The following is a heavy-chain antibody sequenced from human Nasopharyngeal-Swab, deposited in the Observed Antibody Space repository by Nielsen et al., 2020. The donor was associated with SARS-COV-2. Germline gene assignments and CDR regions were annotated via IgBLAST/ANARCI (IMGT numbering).Heavy chain of an antibody. Sequence: GSLRLSCTVSGCSISSYYWSWIRQPPGKGLEWIGYIYYSGSTNYNPSLKSRVTISVDTSKNQFSLKLSSVTAADTAVYYWARAGVGGAFDIWGQGTMVTVSS. CDR2: IYYSGST. CDR3: ARAGVGGAFDI. D-gene: IGHD3-16*01. CDR1: GCSISSYY. V-gene: IGHV4-59*01. J-gene: IGHJ3*02.